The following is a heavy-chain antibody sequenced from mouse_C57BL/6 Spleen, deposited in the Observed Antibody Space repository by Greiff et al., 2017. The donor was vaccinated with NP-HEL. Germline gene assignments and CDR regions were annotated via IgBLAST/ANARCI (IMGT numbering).Heavy chain of an antibody. Sequence: EVQGVESGGGLVQPGGSLSLSCAASGFTFTDYYMSWVRQPPGKALEWLGFIRNKANGYTTEYSASVKGRFTISRDTSQSILYLQMNALRAEDSATYYCARSRTVVATPYAMDDWGQGTSVTVSS. V-gene: IGHV7-3*01. CDR1: GFTFTDYY. CDR3: ARSRTVVATPYAMDD. D-gene: IGHD1-1*01. J-gene: IGHJ4*01. CDR2: IRNKANGYTT.